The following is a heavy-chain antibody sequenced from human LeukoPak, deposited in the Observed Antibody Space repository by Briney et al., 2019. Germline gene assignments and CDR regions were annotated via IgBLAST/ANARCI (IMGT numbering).Heavy chain of an antibody. Sequence: GGSLRLSCTASGFTFEDYGMGWVRQGPGKGLEWVSGINWNGVSEGYADSVKGRFTISRDNAEKSLYLQMKSLRIEDTALYYCAKDVQLSSNAYYNYFDYWGQGTLVTVSS. D-gene: IGHD3-22*01. V-gene: IGHV3-20*04. J-gene: IGHJ4*02. CDR1: GFTFEDYG. CDR2: INWNGVSE. CDR3: AKDVQLSSNAYYNYFDY.